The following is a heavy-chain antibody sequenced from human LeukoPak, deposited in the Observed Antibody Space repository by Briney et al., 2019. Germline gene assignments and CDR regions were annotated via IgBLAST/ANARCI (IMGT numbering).Heavy chain of an antibody. Sequence: GASVKVSCKASGYTFTSYYMHWVRQAPGQGLEWMGIINPSGGSTSCAQKFQGRVTMTRDTSTSTVYMELSSLRSEDTAVYYCARDGIDDYGGPWGQGTLVTVSS. J-gene: IGHJ4*02. CDR3: ARDGIDDYGGP. CDR1: GYTFTSYY. CDR2: INPSGGST. V-gene: IGHV1-46*01. D-gene: IGHD4-23*01.